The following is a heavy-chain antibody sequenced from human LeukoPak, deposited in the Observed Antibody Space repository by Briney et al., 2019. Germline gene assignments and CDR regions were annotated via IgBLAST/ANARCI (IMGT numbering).Heavy chain of an antibody. CDR1: GFTFSSYG. J-gene: IGHJ6*03. V-gene: IGHV3-30*02. CDR3: AKDPHYYGSGYYYYYMDV. Sequence: GGSLRLSCAASGFTFSSYGMHRVRQAPGKGLEWVAFIRYDGSNKYYADSVKGRFTISRDNSKNTLYLQMNSLRAEDTAVYYCAKDPHYYGSGYYYYYMDVWGKGTTVTISS. CDR2: IRYDGSNK. D-gene: IGHD3-10*01.